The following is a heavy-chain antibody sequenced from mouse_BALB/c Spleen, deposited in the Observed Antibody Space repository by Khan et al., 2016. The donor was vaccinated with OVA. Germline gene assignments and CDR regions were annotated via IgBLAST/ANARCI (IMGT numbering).Heavy chain of an antibody. Sequence: EVELVESGGGLVEPGGSLKLSCAASGFTFSSFVMSWVRQTPEKRLEWVATISSAATYTYYPDSVKGRFTISRDNAKNTLYLQRNSLRPDDTAIYYCTNGNYGWFAYCGQGTLVTVST. V-gene: IGHV5-9-1*01. D-gene: IGHD2-1*01. CDR3: TNGNYGWFAY. CDR2: ISSAATYT. CDR1: GFTFSSFV. J-gene: IGHJ3*01.